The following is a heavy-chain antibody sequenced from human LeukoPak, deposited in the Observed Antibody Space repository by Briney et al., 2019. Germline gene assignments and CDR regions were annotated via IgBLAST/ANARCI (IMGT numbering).Heavy chain of an antibody. CDR3: AQGPPTVVVPAAMVGSDWFDP. J-gene: IGHJ5*02. V-gene: IGHV3-23*01. D-gene: IGHD2-2*01. CDR2: ISGSGGST. Sequence: TGGSLRLSCAASGFTFSSYAMSWVRQAPGKGLEWVSAISGSGGSTYYADSVKGRFTISRDNSKNTLYLQMNSLRAEDTAVYYCAQGPPTVVVPAAMVGSDWFDPWGHGTLVTVSS. CDR1: GFTFSSYA.